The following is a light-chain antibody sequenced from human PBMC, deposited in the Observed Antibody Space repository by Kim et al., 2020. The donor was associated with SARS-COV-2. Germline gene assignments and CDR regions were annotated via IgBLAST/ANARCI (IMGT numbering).Light chain of an antibody. Sequence: GQRVTISCSGSSSNIGNNTVNWYQQLPGPAPKLLIYSNNQRPSGVPDRFSGSKSGTSASLAISGLQSEDEADYYCAAWDSSLNGVVFGGGTQLTVL. J-gene: IGLJ2*01. CDR2: SNN. CDR3: AAWDSSLNGVV. CDR1: SSNIGNNT. V-gene: IGLV1-44*01.